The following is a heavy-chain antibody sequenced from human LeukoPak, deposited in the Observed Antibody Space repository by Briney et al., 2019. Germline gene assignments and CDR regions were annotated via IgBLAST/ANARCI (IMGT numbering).Heavy chain of an antibody. J-gene: IGHJ5*02. CDR1: VGSISSSSYY. D-gene: IGHD1-26*01. V-gene: IGHV4-39*01. CDR2: IYYSGST. Sequence: PSETLSLTCTVSVGSISSSSYYWGWIRQPPGKGLEWIGSIYYSGSTYYNPSLKSRVTISVDTSKNQFSLKLSSVTAADTAVYYCARRGVGATTANWFDPWGQGTVVTVSS. CDR3: ARRGVGATTANWFDP.